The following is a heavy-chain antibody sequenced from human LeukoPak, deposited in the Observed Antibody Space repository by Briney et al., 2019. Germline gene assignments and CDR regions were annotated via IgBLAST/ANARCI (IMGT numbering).Heavy chain of an antibody. D-gene: IGHD5-18*01. V-gene: IGHV3-66*01. CDR3: ASDGGYSYGDAFDI. CDR1: GFTVSSNY. Sequence: GGSLRLSCAASGFTVSSNYMSWVRQAPGKGLEWVSVIYSGGSTYYADSVKGRFTISRDNSKNTLYLQMNSLRAEDTAVYYCASDGGYSYGDAFDIWGQGIMVTVSS. CDR2: IYSGGST. J-gene: IGHJ3*02.